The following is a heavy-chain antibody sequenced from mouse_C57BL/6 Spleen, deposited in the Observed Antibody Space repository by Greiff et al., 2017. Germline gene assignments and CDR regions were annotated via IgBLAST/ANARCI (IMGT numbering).Heavy chain of an antibody. Sequence: QVQLQQPGAELVRPGSSVKLSCKASGYTFTSYWMDWVKQRPGQGLEWIGNIYPSDSETHYNQKFKDKATLTVDKSSSTAYMQLSSLTSEDSAVYYCAKEDYGSGWFAYWGQGTLVTVSA. V-gene: IGHV1-61*01. J-gene: IGHJ3*01. CDR1: GYTFTSYW. CDR3: AKEDYGSGWFAY. CDR2: IYPSDSET. D-gene: IGHD1-1*01.